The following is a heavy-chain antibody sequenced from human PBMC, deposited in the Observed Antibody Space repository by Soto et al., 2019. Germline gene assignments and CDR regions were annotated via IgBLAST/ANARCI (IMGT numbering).Heavy chain of an antibody. CDR1: GYSFSTYD. D-gene: IGHD3-3*01. Sequence: LLLQSGAELKKPGASVKISCKASGYSFSTYDISWLRQAPGQQPEWMGRISPKSGNTNYAQKFQDRVTMTADTSSNTAYMELRGLRSEDTATYYCATSYDSGFDPWGQGTLVTVSA. J-gene: IGHJ5*02. CDR3: ATSYDSGFDP. CDR2: ISPKSGNT. V-gene: IGHV1-18*04.